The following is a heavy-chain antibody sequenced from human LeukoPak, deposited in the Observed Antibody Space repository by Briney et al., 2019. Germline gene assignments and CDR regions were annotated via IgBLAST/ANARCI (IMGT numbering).Heavy chain of an antibody. CDR2: IYSGDRT. D-gene: IGHD4-17*01. CDR1: GFSVNNIY. Sequence: GGSLRLSCAASGFSVNNIYMSWVRQAPGKGLERVSVIYSGDRTFYADSVKGRFTISRDTSKNTLYLQMSSLTEEDTAVYYCVKRGRTGDYAYDFWGQGTLVTVSS. CDR3: VKRGRTGDYAYDF. J-gene: IGHJ4*02. V-gene: IGHV3-66*01.